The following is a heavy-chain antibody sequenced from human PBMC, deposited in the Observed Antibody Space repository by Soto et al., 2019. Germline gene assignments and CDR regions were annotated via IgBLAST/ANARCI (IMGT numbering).Heavy chain of an antibody. D-gene: IGHD2-15*01. CDR1: GFTFSSYG. CDR2: ISYDGSNK. V-gene: IGHV3-30*18. Sequence: ESGGGVVQPGRSLRLSCAASGFTFSSYGMHWVRQAPGKGLEWVAVISYDGSNKYYADSVKGRFTISRDNSKNTLYLQMNSLRAEDTAVYYCAKDSRICSGGSCYPPYYYYYGMDVWGQGTTVTVSS. CDR3: AKDSRICSGGSCYPPYYYYYGMDV. J-gene: IGHJ6*02.